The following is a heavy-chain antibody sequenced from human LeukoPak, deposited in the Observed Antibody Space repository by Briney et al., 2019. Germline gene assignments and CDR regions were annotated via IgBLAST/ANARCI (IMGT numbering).Heavy chain of an antibody. J-gene: IGHJ5*02. CDR2: ISAYNGNT. CDR1: GYTFTSYG. Sequence: GASVKVSCKASGYTFTSYGISWVRQAPGQGLEWMGWISAYNGNTNYAQKLQGRVTMTTDTSTSTAYMELRSLRSDDTAVYYCARERRYGDEANWFDPWGQGTLVTVSS. V-gene: IGHV1-18*01. D-gene: IGHD4-17*01. CDR3: ARERRYGDEANWFDP.